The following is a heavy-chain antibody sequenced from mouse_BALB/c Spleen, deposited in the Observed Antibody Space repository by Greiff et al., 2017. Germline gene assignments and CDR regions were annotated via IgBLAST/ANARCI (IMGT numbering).Heavy chain of an antibody. V-gene: IGHV1S81*02. J-gene: IGHJ4*01. CDR2: INPSNGGT. CDR3: TRLYYRYDVYYAMDY. CDR1: GYTFTSYY. D-gene: IGHD2-14*01. Sequence: QVQLQQPGAELVKPGASVKLSCKASGYTFTSYYMYWVKQRPGQGLEWIGGINPSNGGTNFNEKFKSKATLTVDKSSSTAYMQLSSLTSEDSAVYYCTRLYYRYDVYYAMDYWGQGASVTVSS.